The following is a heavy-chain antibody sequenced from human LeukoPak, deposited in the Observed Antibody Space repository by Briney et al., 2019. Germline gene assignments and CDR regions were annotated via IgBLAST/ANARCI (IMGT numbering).Heavy chain of an antibody. CDR3: ARLGAGPTYYDFWSGYSSFYFGY. D-gene: IGHD3-3*01. Sequence: SETLSLTCTVSGGSISSGDYYWGWIRQPPGKGLEWIGGIHYSGNTYYNPSLKSRVTISVDTSKNQFSLKLSSVTAADTAVYYCARLGAGPTYYDFWSGYSSFYFGYWGQGTLVTVSS. J-gene: IGHJ4*02. V-gene: IGHV4-39*01. CDR1: GGSISSGDYY. CDR2: IHYSGNT.